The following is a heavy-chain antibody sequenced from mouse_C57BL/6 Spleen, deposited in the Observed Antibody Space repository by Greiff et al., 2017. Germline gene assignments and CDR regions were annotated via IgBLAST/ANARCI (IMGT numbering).Heavy chain of an antibody. D-gene: IGHD2-4*01. Sequence: VKLQESGAELVKPGASVKISCKASGYAFSSYWMNWVKQRPGKGLEWIGQIYPGDGDTNYNGKFKGKATLTADKSSSTAYMQLSSLTSEDSAVYFCARSYYDYDGGNAMDYWGQGTSVTVSS. CDR2: IYPGDGDT. CDR3: ARSYYDYDGGNAMDY. CDR1: GYAFSSYW. J-gene: IGHJ4*01. V-gene: IGHV1-80*01.